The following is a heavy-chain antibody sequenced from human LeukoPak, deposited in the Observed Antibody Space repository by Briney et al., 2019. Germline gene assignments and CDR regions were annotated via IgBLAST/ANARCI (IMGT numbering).Heavy chain of an antibody. CDR2: ISSSSSYI. CDR3: ARDLTYSSSLGGMAV. CDR1: GFTFSSYS. Sequence: GGSLRLSCAASGFTFSSYSMNWVRQAPGKGLEWVSSISSSSSYIYYADSVKGRFTISRDNAKNSLYLQMNSLRAEDTAVYYCARDLTYSSSLGGMAVWGKGATVTVSS. V-gene: IGHV3-21*01. D-gene: IGHD6-6*01. J-gene: IGHJ6*04.